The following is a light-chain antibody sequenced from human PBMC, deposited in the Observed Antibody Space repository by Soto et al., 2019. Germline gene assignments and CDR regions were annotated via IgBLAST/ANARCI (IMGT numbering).Light chain of an antibody. CDR2: GAS. CDR3: QHYNNWPL. V-gene: IGKV3-15*01. J-gene: IGKJ1*01. Sequence: EIVMTQSPATLSVSPGERATLSYRSSQSVSSNLAWYQQKPGQAPRLLIYGASTRATGIPARFSGSGSGTEFTLTISSLQSEDFAVYYCQHYNNWPLFGQGTKVEIK. CDR1: QSVSSN.